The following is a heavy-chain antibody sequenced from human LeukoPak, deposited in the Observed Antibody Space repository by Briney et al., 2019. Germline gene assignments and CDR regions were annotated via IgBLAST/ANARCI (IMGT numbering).Heavy chain of an antibody. Sequence: SVEVSCKASGGTFSSSAISSVRQAPGQGLEWMGGIIPIFGSANYAQNFQGRVTITADESTITAYMELSSLRSEDTAVYYCTRAQGPSFDYWGQGTLVTVSS. J-gene: IGHJ4*02. CDR1: GGTFSSSA. V-gene: IGHV1-69*01. CDR2: IIPIFGSA. CDR3: TRAQGPSFDY.